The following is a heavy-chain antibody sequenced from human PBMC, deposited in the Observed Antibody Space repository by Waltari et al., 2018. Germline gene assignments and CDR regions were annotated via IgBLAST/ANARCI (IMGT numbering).Heavy chain of an antibody. CDR3: ARARSYRHFDY. D-gene: IGHD3-16*02. Sequence: QVQLQQWGAGLLKPSETLSLPSAVYGGSFSGSYWSWIRQPPGKGLEWIGEINHSGSTNYNPSLKSRVTISVDTSKNQFSLKLSSVTAADTAVYYCARARSYRHFDYWGQGTLVTVSS. CDR2: INHSGST. CDR1: GGSFSGSY. V-gene: IGHV4-34*01. J-gene: IGHJ4*02.